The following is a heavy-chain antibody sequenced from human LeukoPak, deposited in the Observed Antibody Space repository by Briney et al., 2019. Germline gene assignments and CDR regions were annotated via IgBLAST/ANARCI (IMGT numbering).Heavy chain of an antibody. V-gene: IGHV3-23*01. CDR2: ISGSGANT. Sequence: GGSLRLSCAGSAFTFSTYAMSWVRQAPGRGLEWVSGISGSGANTYYADSVKGRFTISRDNSKNTLYMEMNSLRAEDTAVYYCARDLIVGTTIRYYFDYWGQGTLVTVSS. D-gene: IGHD1-26*01. CDR3: ARDLIVGTTIRYYFDY. J-gene: IGHJ4*02. CDR1: AFTFSTYA.